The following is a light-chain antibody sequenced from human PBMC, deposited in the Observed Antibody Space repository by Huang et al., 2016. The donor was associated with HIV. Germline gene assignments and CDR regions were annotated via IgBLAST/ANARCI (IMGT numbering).Light chain of an antibody. CDR2: SAS. V-gene: IGKV1-39*01. CDR3: QQSYGALCS. Sequence: IQMTQSPTSLSASVGDKVFISCRTSPSVGTYLNWSQQKPGKAPKLLISSASTLHSGLPLGFSGGGSGRVFTLTIRCLQLVDFATDLCQQSYGALCSCGRGTR. J-gene: IGKJ5*01. CDR1: PSVGTY.